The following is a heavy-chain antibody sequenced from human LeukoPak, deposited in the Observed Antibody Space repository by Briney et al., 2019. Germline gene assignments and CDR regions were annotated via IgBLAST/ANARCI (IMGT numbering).Heavy chain of an antibody. Sequence: SETLSLTCTVSGGSISSSYWSWIRQPPGKGLEWIGFFHYSASTSYNPSLQSRVTISEDTSKNQFSLELRSVTAADTAVYYCVSTGGGSGGFWGPGTLVTASA. CDR3: VSTGGGSGGF. J-gene: IGHJ4*02. CDR1: GGSISSSY. V-gene: IGHV4-59*01. D-gene: IGHD5-12*01. CDR2: FHYSAST.